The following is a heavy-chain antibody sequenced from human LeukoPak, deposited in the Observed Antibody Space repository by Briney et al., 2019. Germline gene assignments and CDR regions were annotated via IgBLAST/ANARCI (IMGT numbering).Heavy chain of an antibody. V-gene: IGHV3-48*03. D-gene: IGHD5-18*01. CDR3: ARDLSGVTGYTYGRGSDY. CDR2: ISSSGSTI. Sequence: GGSLRLSCAASGFTFSSYEMNWVRQAPGKGLEWVSYISSSGSTIYYADSVKGRFTISRDNAKTSLYLQMNSLRAEDTAVYYCARDLSGVTGYTYGRGSDYWGQGTLVTVSS. CDR1: GFTFSSYE. J-gene: IGHJ4*02.